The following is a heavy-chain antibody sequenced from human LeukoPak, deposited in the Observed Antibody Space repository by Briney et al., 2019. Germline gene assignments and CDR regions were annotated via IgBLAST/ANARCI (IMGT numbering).Heavy chain of an antibody. V-gene: IGHV3-30*18. CDR2: TSYDGSHI. CDR1: GFIFSSYG. CDR3: AKGQLADYGMDV. D-gene: IGHD6-13*01. J-gene: IGHJ6*02. Sequence: GRSLRLSCAASGFIFSSYGMHWVRQAPGKGLEWVAVTSYDGSHIYYADSVKGRFTISRDTSKNTLYLQMNSLRAEDTAVYYCAKGQLADYGMDVWGQGTTVTVS.